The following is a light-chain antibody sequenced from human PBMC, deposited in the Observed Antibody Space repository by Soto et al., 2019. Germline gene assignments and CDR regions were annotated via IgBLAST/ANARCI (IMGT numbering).Light chain of an antibody. V-gene: IGKV1-9*01. Sequence: DIQLTQSPSFLSASVGDRVTITCRASQGINSYLAWYQQKPWKAPKLLIYAASTLQAGVTSRFSGDGSGTEFTLTIRSLQPEDFATYVCQQLHTYPLTFGGGTKVETK. CDR2: AAS. CDR1: QGINSY. J-gene: IGKJ4*01. CDR3: QQLHTYPLT.